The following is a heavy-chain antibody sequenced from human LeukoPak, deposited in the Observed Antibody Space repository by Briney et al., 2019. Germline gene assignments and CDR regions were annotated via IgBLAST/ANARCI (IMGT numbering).Heavy chain of an antibody. J-gene: IGHJ4*02. V-gene: IGHV3-15*01. Sequence: GGSLRLSCAASGFTFSNAWMSWVRQAPGKGLEWVGRIKSKTDGGTTDYAAPVKGRFTISRDDSKNTLYLQMNSLKTEDTAVYYCTTGNGDLTDPYLDYWGQGTLVTVSS. CDR2: IKSKTDGGTT. D-gene: IGHD4-17*01. CDR3: TTGNGDLTDPYLDY. CDR1: GFTFSNAW.